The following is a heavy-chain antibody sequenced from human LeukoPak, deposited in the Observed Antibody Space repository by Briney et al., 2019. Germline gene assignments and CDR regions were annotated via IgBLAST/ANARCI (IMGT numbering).Heavy chain of an antibody. Sequence: GGSLRLSCAASGFTFSSYSMNWVRQAPGKGLEWVSYISSSSSTIYYADSVKGRFTISRDNAKNSLYLQMNSLRDEYTAVYYCARDGLSVAGLLGEYYYYGMDVWGQGTTVTVSS. CDR1: GFTFSSYS. J-gene: IGHJ6*02. CDR2: ISSSSSTI. D-gene: IGHD6-19*01. V-gene: IGHV3-48*02. CDR3: ARDGLSVAGLLGEYYYYGMDV.